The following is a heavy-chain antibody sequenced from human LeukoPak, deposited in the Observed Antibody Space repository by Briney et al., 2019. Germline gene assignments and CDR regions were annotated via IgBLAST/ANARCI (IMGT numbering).Heavy chain of an antibody. CDR1: GYTFTSYA. CDR3: ARAGGVAHYFDY. V-gene: IGHV1-3*01. Sequence: GASVKVSCKASGYTFTSYAMHWVRQAPGQRLEWMGWINAGNGNTKYSQKFQGRVTITRDTSASTAYMELSSLRSEDTAVYYCARAGGVAHYFDYWGQGTLVIVSS. CDR2: INAGNGNT. D-gene: IGHD2-15*01. J-gene: IGHJ4*02.